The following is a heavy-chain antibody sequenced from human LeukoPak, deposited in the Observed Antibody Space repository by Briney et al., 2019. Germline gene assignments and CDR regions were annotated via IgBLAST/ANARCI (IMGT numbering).Heavy chain of an antibody. CDR1: GYSFTTYG. CDR3: AREMVRGVMLFDY. V-gene: IGHV7-4-1*02. D-gene: IGHD3-10*01. J-gene: IGHJ4*02. Sequence: ASVKVSCKASGYSFTTYGISWVRQAPGQGLEWMGWINTNTGNPTYAQGFTGRFVFSLDTSVSTAYLQISSLKAEDTAVYYCAREMVRGVMLFDYWAREPWSPSPQ. CDR2: INTNTGNP.